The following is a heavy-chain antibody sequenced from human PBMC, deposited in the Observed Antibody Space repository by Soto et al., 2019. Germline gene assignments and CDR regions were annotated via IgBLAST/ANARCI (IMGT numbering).Heavy chain of an antibody. CDR2: ISSGSSYI. Sequence: EVQLVESGGGLVKPGGSLRLSCAASGFTFSTYGMNWVRQAPGKGLEWVSSISSGSSYIYYADSVKGRFTISRDNAKNSLYLQMNSLRAEDTAVYYCARARYCSGGGCSVAFDIWGQGTMVTVSS. V-gene: IGHV3-21*01. CDR3: ARARYCSGGGCSVAFDI. D-gene: IGHD2-15*01. J-gene: IGHJ3*02. CDR1: GFTFSTYG.